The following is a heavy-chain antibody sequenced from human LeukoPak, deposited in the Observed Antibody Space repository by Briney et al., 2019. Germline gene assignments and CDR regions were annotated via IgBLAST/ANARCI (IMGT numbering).Heavy chain of an antibody. D-gene: IGHD6-19*01. CDR1: GFTFGDYA. V-gene: IGHV3-49*04. CDR2: IRSKAYGGTT. Sequence: PGGSLRLSCTASGFTFGDYAMSWVRQAPGKGLERVGFIRSKAYGGTTEYAASVKGGFTISRDDSKSIAYLQMNSLKTEDTAVYYCTRVGRAVAGHYYYYYMDVWGKGTTVTVSS. J-gene: IGHJ6*03. CDR3: TRVGRAVAGHYYYYYMDV.